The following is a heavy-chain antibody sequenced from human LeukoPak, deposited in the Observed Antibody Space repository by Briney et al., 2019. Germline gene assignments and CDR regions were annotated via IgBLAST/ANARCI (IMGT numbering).Heavy chain of an antibody. D-gene: IGHD6-6*01. Sequence: SETLSLTCSVSGGSISSSSYHWGWIRQSPGKGLEWIGSIYYSGSAYCNPSLKSRLTISVDTSKNQFSLTLSSVTAADTAVYYCARGWSSSSFLGSDYYGMDVWGQGTTVTASS. J-gene: IGHJ6*02. CDR3: ARGWSSSSFLGSDYYGMDV. CDR2: IYYSGSA. CDR1: GGSISSSSYH. V-gene: IGHV4-39*07.